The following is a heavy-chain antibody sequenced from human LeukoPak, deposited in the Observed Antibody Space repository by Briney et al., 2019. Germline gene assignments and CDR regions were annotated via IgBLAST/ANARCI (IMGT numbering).Heavy chain of an antibody. D-gene: IGHD3-9*01. V-gene: IGHV3-66*02. Sequence: PGGSLRLSCAASGFTVSSNYMGWVRQAPGKGLEWVSVIYSGGSTYYADSLKGRFTISRDNSKNTLYLQMNSLRAEDTAVYYCASFHYDMLTGYYSDPWGQGTLVTVSS. CDR3: ASFHYDMLTGYYSDP. CDR1: GFTVSSNY. J-gene: IGHJ5*02. CDR2: IYSGGST.